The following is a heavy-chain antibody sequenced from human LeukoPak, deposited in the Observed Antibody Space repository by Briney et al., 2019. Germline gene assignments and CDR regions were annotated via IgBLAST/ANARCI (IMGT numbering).Heavy chain of an antibody. J-gene: IGHJ3*02. CDR3: AREGVVRGAFDI. Sequence: SETLSLTCSVSGYSISSGYYWGWIRQPPGKGLEWIGSIYYSGSTYYNPSLKSRVTISVDTSKNQFSLKLSSVTAADTAVYYCAREGVVRGAFDIWGQGTMVTVSS. D-gene: IGHD2-15*01. V-gene: IGHV4-38-2*02. CDR2: IYYSGST. CDR1: GYSISSGYY.